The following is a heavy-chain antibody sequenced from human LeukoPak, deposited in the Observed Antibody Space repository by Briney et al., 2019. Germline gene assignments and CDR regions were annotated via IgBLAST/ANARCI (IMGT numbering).Heavy chain of an antibody. J-gene: IGHJ4*02. CDR3: ARTQYSSSSRFYFDY. Sequence: SGPALVKPTQTLTLTRTFSGFSLSTPAMRVSWIRQPPGKALEWLARIDWDDDKFYNTSLKTRLTISKDTSKNQVVLTMTNMDPVDTATYYCARTQYSSSSRFYFDYWGQGTLVTVSS. D-gene: IGHD6-6*01. CDR1: GFSLSTPAMR. CDR2: IDWDDDK. V-gene: IGHV2-70*04.